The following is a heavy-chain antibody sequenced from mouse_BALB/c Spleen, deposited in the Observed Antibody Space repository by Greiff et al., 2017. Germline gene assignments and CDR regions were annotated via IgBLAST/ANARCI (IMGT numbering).Heavy chain of an antibody. CDR2: IDPYNGGT. CDR3: ARSLAYYGNYAMDY. Sequence: VQLQQSGPELVKPGASVKVSCKASGYAFTSYNMYWVKQSHGKSLEWIGYIDPYNGGTSYNQKFKGKATLTVDKSSSTAYMHLNSLTSEDSAVYYCARSLAYYGNYAMDYWGQGTSVTVSS. V-gene: IGHV1S135*01. CDR1: GYAFTSYN. J-gene: IGHJ4*01. D-gene: IGHD2-10*01.